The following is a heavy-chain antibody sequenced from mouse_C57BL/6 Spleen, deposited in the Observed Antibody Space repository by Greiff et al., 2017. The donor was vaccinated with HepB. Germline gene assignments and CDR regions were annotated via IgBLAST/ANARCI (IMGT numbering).Heavy chain of an antibody. CDR1: GFTFSDYY. Sequence: DVMLVEPEGGLVQPGSSMKLSCTASGFTFSDYYMPWVRQVPEKGLEWVANINSDGSSTYYLNSLKSRFTISRDNTKNILYLQMSSLKSEDTATYYGARGGWGNYYYAMDYWGQGTSVTVSS. J-gene: IGHJ4*01. D-gene: IGHD2-1*01. V-gene: IGHV5-16*01. CDR3: ARGGWGNYYYAMDY. CDR2: INSDGSST.